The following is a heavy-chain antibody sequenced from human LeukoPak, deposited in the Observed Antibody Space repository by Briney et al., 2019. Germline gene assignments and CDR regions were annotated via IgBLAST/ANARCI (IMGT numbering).Heavy chain of an antibody. Sequence: SETLSLTCTVSGGSINSYYWTWIRQPPGKALEWIGYIYYSGSTYYNPSLKSRVTISLDTSKNQFSLKLSSVTAADTAVYYCARDATPFSNLNWFAPWGQGTPVTVSS. V-gene: IGHV4-59*01. J-gene: IGHJ5*02. D-gene: IGHD4-11*01. CDR2: IYYSGST. CDR3: ARDATPFSNLNWFAP. CDR1: GGSINSYY.